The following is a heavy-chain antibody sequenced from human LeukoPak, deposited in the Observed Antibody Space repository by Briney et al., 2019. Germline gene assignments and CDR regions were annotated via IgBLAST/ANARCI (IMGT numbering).Heavy chain of an antibody. Sequence: GGSLRLSCAASGFTFSSYDMHWVRQATGKGLEWVSAIGTAGDTYYPGSVKGRFTISRENAKNSLYLQMNSLRAGDTAVHYCARDLGESKGLDVWGQGTTVTVSS. CDR1: GFTFSSYD. D-gene: IGHD3-16*01. J-gene: IGHJ6*02. CDR3: ARDLGESKGLDV. CDR2: IGTAGDT. V-gene: IGHV3-13*01.